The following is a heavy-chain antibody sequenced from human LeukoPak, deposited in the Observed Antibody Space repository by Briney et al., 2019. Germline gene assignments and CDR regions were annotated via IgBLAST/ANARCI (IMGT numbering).Heavy chain of an antibody. Sequence: SETLSLTCSVSGDSINSSPYYWVWIRQPPGKGLEWIGNIYYSGSTYYKSSLRSRVTLSVDTSKNQFSLRLSSVTAADTAVYYCARYFEYQRTIDYWGQGTLVTVSS. D-gene: IGHD2-2*01. CDR2: IYYSGST. CDR1: GDSINSSPYY. CDR3: ARYFEYQRTIDY. J-gene: IGHJ4*02. V-gene: IGHV4-39*01.